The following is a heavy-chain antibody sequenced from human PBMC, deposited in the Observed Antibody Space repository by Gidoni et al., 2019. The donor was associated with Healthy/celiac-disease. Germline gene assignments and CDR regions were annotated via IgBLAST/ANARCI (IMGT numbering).Heavy chain of an antibody. CDR3: TTALGDIVVVPAPGTYYYYYGMDV. V-gene: IGHV3-15*07. CDR1: GFTFSNAW. Sequence: EVQLVESGGGLVKPGGSLRLSCAASGFTFSNAWMNWVRQAPGKGLEWVGRIKSKTDGGTTDYAAPVKGRFTISRDDSKNTLYLQMNSLKTEDTAVYYCTTALGDIVVVPAPGTYYYYYGMDVWGQGTTVTVSS. J-gene: IGHJ6*02. D-gene: IGHD2-2*01. CDR2: IKSKTDGGTT.